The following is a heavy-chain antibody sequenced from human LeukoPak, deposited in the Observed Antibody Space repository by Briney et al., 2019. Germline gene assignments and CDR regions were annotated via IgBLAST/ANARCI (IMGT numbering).Heavy chain of an antibody. CDR3: ARDRGGGFDLAFFDH. V-gene: IGHV1-69*04. CDR2: LIPVLGMS. CDR1: GGSFSTYA. J-gene: IGHJ4*02. D-gene: IGHD5-12*01. Sequence: GASVKVSCKSSGGSFSTYAVNWVRQAPGQGLEWMGRLIPVLGMSHYVPGFQGRVTLTADRSTNTAYMELDRLTSDDTAVYFCARDRGGGFDLAFFDHWGQGTLVTVSS.